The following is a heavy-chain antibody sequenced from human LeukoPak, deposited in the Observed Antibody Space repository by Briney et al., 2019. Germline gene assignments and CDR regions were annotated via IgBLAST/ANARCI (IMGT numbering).Heavy chain of an antibody. CDR3: AKDKGPYCGGDCSPFPD. J-gene: IGHJ4*02. D-gene: IGHD2-21*01. CDR2: IRYDGSNK. Sequence: GGSLRLSCAASGFTFSSYSMHWVRQAPGKGLEWVAFIRYDGSNKYYADSVKGRFTISRDNSKNTLYLQMNSLRAEDTAVYYCAKDKGPYCGGDCSPFPDWGQGTLVTVSS. CDR1: GFTFSSYS. V-gene: IGHV3-30*02.